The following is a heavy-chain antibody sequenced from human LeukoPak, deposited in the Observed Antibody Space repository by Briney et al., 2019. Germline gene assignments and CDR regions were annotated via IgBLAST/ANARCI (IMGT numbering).Heavy chain of an antibody. CDR3: ARAVSDYVWGSYRHNWFDP. V-gene: IGHV1-69*13. CDR1: GGTFSSYA. D-gene: IGHD3-16*02. Sequence: SVKVSCKASGGTFSSYAISWVRQAPGQGLEWMGGTIPIFGTANYAQKFQGRVTITADESTSTAYMELSSLRSEDTAVYYCARAVSDYVWGSYRHNWFDPWGQGTLVTVSS. J-gene: IGHJ5*02. CDR2: TIPIFGTA.